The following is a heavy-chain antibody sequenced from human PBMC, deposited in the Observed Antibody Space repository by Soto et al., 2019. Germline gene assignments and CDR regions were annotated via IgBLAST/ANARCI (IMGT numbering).Heavy chain of an antibody. J-gene: IGHJ6*02. CDR3: AVSGDYYYGMDV. V-gene: IGHV3-33*01. CDR1: GFTFSSYG. Sequence: QVQLVESGGGVVQPGRSLRLSCAASGFTFSSYGMHWVSQAPGKGLEWVAVIWYDGSNKYYADSVKGRFTISRDNSKNTLYLQMNSLRAEDTAVYYCAVSGDYYYGMDVWGQGTTVTVSS. CDR2: IWYDGSNK. D-gene: IGHD7-27*01.